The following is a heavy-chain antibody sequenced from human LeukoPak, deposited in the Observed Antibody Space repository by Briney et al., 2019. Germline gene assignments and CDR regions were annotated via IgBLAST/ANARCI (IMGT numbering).Heavy chain of an antibody. V-gene: IGHV1-2*02. CDR1: GYTFTSHN. D-gene: IGHD2-15*01. CDR2: INPNSGDT. J-gene: IGHJ4*02. CDR3: ARGYCSGGSCYLDY. Sequence: ASVKVSCKASGYTFTSHNIHWVRQAPGQGLEWMRWINPNSGDTKNEQKFQGRVTMTRDTSISTAYMELRRLNSDDTAVYYCARGYCSGGSCYLDYWGQGTLVTVSS.